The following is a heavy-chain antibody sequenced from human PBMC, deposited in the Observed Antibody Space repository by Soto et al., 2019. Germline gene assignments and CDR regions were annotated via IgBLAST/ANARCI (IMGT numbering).Heavy chain of an antibody. J-gene: IGHJ4*02. V-gene: IGHV1-69*01. D-gene: IGHD3-22*01. CDR2: ITPIFGTA. Sequence: QVQLVQSGAEVRKPGSSVRVSCKASGGTVSSYAISWVRQAPGQGLEWMGGITPIFGTANYAQKFQGRVTITADESTSTAYMELSSLRSEDTALYYCATGWGYDSVTYYYAYWGEGTLITVSS. CDR1: GGTVSSYA. CDR3: ATGWGYDSVTYYYAY.